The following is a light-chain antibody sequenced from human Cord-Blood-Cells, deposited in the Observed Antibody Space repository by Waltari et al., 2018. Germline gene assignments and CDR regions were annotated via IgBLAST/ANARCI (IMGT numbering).Light chain of an antibody. CDR3: QQSYSTPPVT. V-gene: IGKV1-39*01. CDR2: ASS. CDR1: QRISRY. Sequence: DIQMTQSPSSLSASVGARVTITCRASQRISRYLNWYQQKPGKAPKLLIYASSSLQSGVPSRFSGSGSGTDFTLTISSLQPEDFATYYCQQSYSTPPVTFGGGTKVEIK. J-gene: IGKJ4*01.